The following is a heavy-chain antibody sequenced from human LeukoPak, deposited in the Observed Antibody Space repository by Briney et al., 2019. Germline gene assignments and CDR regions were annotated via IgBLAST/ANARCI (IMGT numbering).Heavy chain of an antibody. CDR3: AKNVKQLVLGYYYYYMDV. D-gene: IGHD6-6*01. V-gene: IGHV3-23*01. CDR2: ISGSGGST. CDR1: GFTFSSYA. J-gene: IGHJ6*03. Sequence: WGSLRLSCAASGFTFSSYAMSWVRQAPGKGLEWVSAISGSGGSTYYADSVKGRFTISRDNSKNTLYLQMNSLRAEDTAVYYCAKNVKQLVLGYYYYYMDVWGKGTTVTVSS.